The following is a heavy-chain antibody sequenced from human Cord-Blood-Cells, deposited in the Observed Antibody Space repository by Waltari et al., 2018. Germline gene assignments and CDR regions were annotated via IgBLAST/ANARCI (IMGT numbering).Heavy chain of an antibody. CDR3: ARETSEVLRFLEWLLYSGWFDP. J-gene: IGHJ5*02. D-gene: IGHD3-3*01. V-gene: IGHV4-34*01. CDR2: INHSGST. Sequence: QVQLQQWGAGLLKPSETLSLTCAVYGGSFSGYYWSWIRQPPGKGLEWIGEINHSGSTNYNPPLKSRVTISVDASKNQFSLKLSSVTAADTAVYYCARETSEVLRFLEWLLYSGWFDPWGQGTLVTVSS. CDR1: GGSFSGYY.